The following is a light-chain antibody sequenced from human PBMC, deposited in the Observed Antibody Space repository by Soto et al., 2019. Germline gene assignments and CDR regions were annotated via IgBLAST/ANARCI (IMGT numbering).Light chain of an antibody. CDR3: MQALQTPLT. CDR1: QSLLHSNGYTY. CDR2: LGS. Sequence: DIVMTQSPLSLPVTPGEPASISCRSSQSLLHSNGYTYLYWYLQKPGQSPHLLIYLGSNRASGVPDRFSGSGSGTDFTLSISRVEAEDVGVYYCMQALQTPLTFGGGTKVEI. V-gene: IGKV2-28*01. J-gene: IGKJ4*01.